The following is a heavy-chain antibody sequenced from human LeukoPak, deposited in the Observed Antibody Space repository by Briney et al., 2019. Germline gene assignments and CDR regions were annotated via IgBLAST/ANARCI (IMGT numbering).Heavy chain of an antibody. V-gene: IGHV4-61*02. J-gene: IGHJ6*03. CDR1: GGSISSSSYY. Sequence: SETLSLTCTVSGGSISSSSYYWSWIRQPAGKGLEWIGRIYTSGSTNYNPSLKSRVTMSVDTSKNQFSLKLSSVTAADTAVYYCARDKYYYDSSVDYYCMDVWGKGTTVTISS. CDR3: ARDKYYYDSSVDYYCMDV. CDR2: IYTSGST. D-gene: IGHD3-22*01.